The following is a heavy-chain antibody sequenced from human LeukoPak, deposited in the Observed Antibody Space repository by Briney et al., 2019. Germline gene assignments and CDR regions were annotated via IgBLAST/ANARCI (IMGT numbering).Heavy chain of an antibody. CDR3: ARDGDAYNFDF. V-gene: IGHV3-74*01. CDR2: IYRDGSNT. J-gene: IGHJ4*02. D-gene: IGHD5-24*01. Sequence: GGSLRLSCAASGLTFSSHWMHWVRQVPGKGLVWVSRIYRDGSNTDYADSVKGRFIISRDNVKNTLYLQMNSLRADDTAVYYCARDGDAYNFDFWGQGALVTVSS. CDR1: GLTFSSHW.